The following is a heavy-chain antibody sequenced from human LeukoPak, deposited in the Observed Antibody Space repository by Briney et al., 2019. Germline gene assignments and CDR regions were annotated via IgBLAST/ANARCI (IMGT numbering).Heavy chain of an antibody. V-gene: IGHV1-69*01. J-gene: IGHJ4*02. D-gene: IGHD1-26*01. CDR2: IIPIFGTA. CDR1: GGTFSSYA. CDR3: ARAPFGGSYSSGEDY. Sequence: GASVKVSCKASGGTFSSYAISWVRQAPGQGLEWMGGIIPIFGTANYAQKSQGRVTITADESTSTAYMELSSLRSEDTAVYYCARAPFGGSYSSGEDYWGQGTLVTVSS.